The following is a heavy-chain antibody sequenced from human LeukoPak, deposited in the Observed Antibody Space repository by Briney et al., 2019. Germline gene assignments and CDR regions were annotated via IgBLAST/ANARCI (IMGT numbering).Heavy chain of an antibody. V-gene: IGHV3-21*04. CDR3: AKKSVITMVRGEFAFDI. Sequence: PGGSLRLSCAASGFTFNTYSMNWVRQAPGKGLEWVSSISSGSSYIYYADSVKGRFTISRDNAKNSLYLQMNSLRAEDTAVYYCAKKSVITMVRGEFAFDIWGQGTMVTVSS. CDR2: ISSGSSYI. D-gene: IGHD3-10*01. CDR1: GFTFNTYS. J-gene: IGHJ3*02.